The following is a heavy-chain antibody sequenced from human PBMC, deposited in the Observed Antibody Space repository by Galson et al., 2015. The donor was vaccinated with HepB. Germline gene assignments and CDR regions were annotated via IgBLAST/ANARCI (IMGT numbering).Heavy chain of an antibody. Sequence: SLRLSCAASGFTFSSYAMSWVRQAPGKGLEWVSAISGSGGSTYYADSVKGRFTISRDNSKNTLYLQMNSLRAEDTAVYYCAGPVGGSGSYLVPVRRTNWGQGTLVTVSS. CDR3: AGPVGGSGSYLVPVRRTN. V-gene: IGHV3-23*01. CDR2: ISGSGGST. CDR1: GFTFSSYA. J-gene: IGHJ4*02. D-gene: IGHD3-10*01.